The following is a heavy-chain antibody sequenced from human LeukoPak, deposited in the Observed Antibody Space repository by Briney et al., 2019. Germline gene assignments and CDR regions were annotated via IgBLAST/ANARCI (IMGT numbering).Heavy chain of an antibody. D-gene: IGHD3-16*01. CDR3: ARIISAWYFDY. CDR2: IYPGDSDT. CDR1: GYSFTSYW. V-gene: IGHV5-51*01. Sequence: GESLKISCKGSGYSFTSYWIGWVRQMPGKGLGWMGIIYPGDSDTRHSPSFQGQVTISADKSISTAYLQWSSLKASDTAMYYRARIISAWYFDYWGQGTLVTVSS. J-gene: IGHJ4*02.